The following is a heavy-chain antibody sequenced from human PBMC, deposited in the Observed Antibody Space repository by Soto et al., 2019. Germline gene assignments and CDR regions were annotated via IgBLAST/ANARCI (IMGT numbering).Heavy chain of an antibody. CDR3: AREDYSDTGYYVV. CDR2: IYTSGTT. J-gene: IGHJ4*02. V-gene: IGHV4-4*07. D-gene: IGHD3-9*01. CDR1: GRSMSGYY. Sequence: SETLSLTCTVSGRSMSGYYWSWIRQPAGERLEWIGRIYTSGTTDFNPSLKGRVTMSVDTSKNQFSLKLTSVTAADTALYYCAREDYSDTGYYVVWGQGTQVTVSS.